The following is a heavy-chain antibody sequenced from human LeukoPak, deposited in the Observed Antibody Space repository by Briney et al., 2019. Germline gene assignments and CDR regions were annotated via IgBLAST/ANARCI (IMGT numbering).Heavy chain of an antibody. CDR1: GFTFSSYA. CDR2: ISYDGSNK. CDR3: ARDGRELTPLGYYYYYMDV. D-gene: IGHD1-26*01. V-gene: IGHV3-30*01. J-gene: IGHJ6*03. Sequence: GGSLRLSCAASGFTFSSYAMHWVRQAPGKGLEWVAVISYDGSNKYYADSVKGRFTISRDNYKNTLYLQMNSLRAEDTALYHCARDGRELTPLGYYYYYMDVWGKGTTVTVSS.